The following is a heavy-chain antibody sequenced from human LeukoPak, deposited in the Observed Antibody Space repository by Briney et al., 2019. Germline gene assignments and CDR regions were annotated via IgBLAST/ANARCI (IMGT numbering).Heavy chain of an antibody. CDR3: ASRITGGFYYYYIMDV. D-gene: IGHD2/OR15-2a*01. CDR1: GYMFICFY. J-gene: IGHJ6*03. V-gene: IGHV1-2*02. Sequence: GASVTVSCKASGYMFICFYIHWVRQAPGQGLEWMGWINPNCGCTNYAERFQGRVTMTRDTSITSTYMELNRLSPDDTDVYYCASRITGGFYYYYIMDVWGKGTTVTVSS. CDR2: INPNCGCT.